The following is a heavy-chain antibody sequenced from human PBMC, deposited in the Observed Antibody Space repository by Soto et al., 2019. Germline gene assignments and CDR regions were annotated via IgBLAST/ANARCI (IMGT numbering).Heavy chain of an antibody. Sequence: GGSLRLSCAASGFTFSSYAMSWVRQAPGKGLEWVSAISGSGGSTYYADSVKGRFTISRDNSKNTLHLQMNSLRAEDTAVYYCAKDLQYYDILTGYYMGGAFDIWGQGTMVTVSS. V-gene: IGHV3-23*01. CDR1: GFTFSSYA. D-gene: IGHD3-9*01. CDR2: ISGSGGST. CDR3: AKDLQYYDILTGYYMGGAFDI. J-gene: IGHJ3*02.